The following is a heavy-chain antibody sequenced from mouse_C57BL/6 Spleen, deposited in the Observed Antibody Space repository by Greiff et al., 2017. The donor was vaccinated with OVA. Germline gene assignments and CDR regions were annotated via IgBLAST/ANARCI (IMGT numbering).Heavy chain of an antibody. CDR2: IDPSDSYT. D-gene: IGHD1-1*01. CDR3: ASVSRRYYYAMDY. CDR1: GYTFTSYW. J-gene: IGHJ4*01. V-gene: IGHV1-50*01. Sequence: QVQLQQPGAELVKPGASVKLSCKASGYTFTSYWMQWVKQRPGQGLEWIGEIDPSDSYTNYNQKFKGKATLTVGTSSSTAYMQLSSLTSEDSAVYYCASVSRRYYYAMDYWGQGTSVTVSS.